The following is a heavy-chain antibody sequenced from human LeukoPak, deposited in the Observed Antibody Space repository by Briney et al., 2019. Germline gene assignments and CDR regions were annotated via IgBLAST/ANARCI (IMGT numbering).Heavy chain of an antibody. CDR2: IYHSGSS. Sequence: SETLSLTCTVSGVSITTYYWSWIRQPPGKGLEWIGYIYHSGSSNYNPSLKSRVTISVDTSKNEFSLKLTSVTAADTAVYYCAREANYYGSGSYFEGTFDYWGQGSLVTVSS. V-gene: IGHV4-59*13. D-gene: IGHD3-10*01. CDR3: AREANYYGSGSYFEGTFDY. J-gene: IGHJ4*02. CDR1: GVSITTYY.